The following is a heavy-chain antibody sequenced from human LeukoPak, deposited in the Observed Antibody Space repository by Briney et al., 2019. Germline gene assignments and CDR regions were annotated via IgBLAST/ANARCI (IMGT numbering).Heavy chain of an antibody. CDR3: ARDGSQYYDFWSGYYATGLDY. Sequence: GGSLRLSCAASGFTFSSYAMHWVRQAPGKGLEWVAVISYDGSNKYYADSVKGRFTISRDNSKNTLYLQMNSLRAEDTAVYYCARDGSQYYDFWSGYYATGLDYWGQGTLVTV. CDR1: GFTFSSYA. D-gene: IGHD3-3*01. V-gene: IGHV3-30-3*01. CDR2: ISYDGSNK. J-gene: IGHJ4*02.